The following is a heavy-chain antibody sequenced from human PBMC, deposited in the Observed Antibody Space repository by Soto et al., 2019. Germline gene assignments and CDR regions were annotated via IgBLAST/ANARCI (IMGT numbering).Heavy chain of an antibody. J-gene: IGHJ6*03. CDR2: ISSNGGST. CDR3: ARALAAAGKTYYYYYYYMDV. Sequence: EVQLVESGGGLVQPGGSLRLSCAASGFTFSSYAMHWVRQAPGKGLEYVSAISSNGGSTYYANSVKGRFTISRDNSTNTLYIQMCSLRAEDMGVYFCARALAAAGKTYYYYYYYMDVWGKGTTVTVSS. V-gene: IGHV3-64*01. CDR1: GFTFSSYA. D-gene: IGHD6-13*01.